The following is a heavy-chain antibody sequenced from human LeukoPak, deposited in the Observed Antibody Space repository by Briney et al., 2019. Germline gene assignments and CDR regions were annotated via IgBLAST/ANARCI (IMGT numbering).Heavy chain of an antibody. CDR1: GGSISSYC. CDR2: IYYSGST. D-gene: IGHD6-19*01. CDR3: ARVFSVAGTFDY. V-gene: IGHV4-59*12. Sequence: SETLSLTCTVSGGSISSYCWSWIRQPPGKGLEWIGYIYYSGSTYYKPSLKSRVTISVDTSKNQFSLNLSSVTAADTAVYYCARVFSVAGTFDYWGQGTLVTVSS. J-gene: IGHJ4*02.